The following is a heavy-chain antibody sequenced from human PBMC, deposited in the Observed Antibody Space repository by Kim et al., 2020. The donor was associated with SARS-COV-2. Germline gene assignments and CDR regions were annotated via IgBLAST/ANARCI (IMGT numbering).Heavy chain of an antibody. D-gene: IGHD3-10*01. CDR3: AREATMVRGVTHYGMDV. V-gene: IGHV4-31*02. Sequence: KSRVTISVDTAKNQFYLKLSSVTAADTAVYYCAREATMVRGVTHYGMDVWGQGTTVTVSS. J-gene: IGHJ6*02.